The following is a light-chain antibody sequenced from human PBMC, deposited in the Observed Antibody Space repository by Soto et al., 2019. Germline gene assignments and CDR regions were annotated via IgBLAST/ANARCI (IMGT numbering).Light chain of an antibody. Sequence: AIQMTQSPSSLSASVGDRVTITCRASQDIRNELGWYQQKPGKAPKLLIYASSSLQSGAPSRFSGSGSGTDFTLTISSLQPEDFATYDCLQDSKYPRTFGQGTKVEIK. V-gene: IGKV1-6*01. CDR1: QDIRNE. CDR2: ASS. CDR3: LQDSKYPRT. J-gene: IGKJ1*01.